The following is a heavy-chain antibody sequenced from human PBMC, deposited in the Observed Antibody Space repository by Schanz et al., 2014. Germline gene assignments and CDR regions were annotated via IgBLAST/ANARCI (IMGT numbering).Heavy chain of an antibody. CDR1: GGSSSDCY. CDR3: ELITLDRGVRNDY. J-gene: IGHJ4*02. V-gene: IGHV4-34*01. D-gene: IGHD3-10*01. Sequence: QVQLQQWGAGLLKASETLSLTCAVYGGSSSDCYWSWIRQPPGKGLEWIGEINHSGGTSYNPSLKSRVTMSVDTSKNQFSLILTSVTAADTAVYYCELITLDRGVRNDYWGQGTLVGVSS. CDR2: INHSGGT.